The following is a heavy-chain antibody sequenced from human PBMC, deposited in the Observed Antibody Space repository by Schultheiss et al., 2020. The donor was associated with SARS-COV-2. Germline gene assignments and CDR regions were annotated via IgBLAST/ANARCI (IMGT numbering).Heavy chain of an antibody. CDR1: GFSFSTYG. CDR2: INSGSNSI. CDR3: ARDHSGHDY. D-gene: IGHD1-26*01. J-gene: IGHJ4*02. V-gene: IGHV3-48*04. Sequence: GESLKISCAASGFSFSTYGMNWVRQAPGRGLEWISHINSGSNSIHYAASVKGRFTISRDNAKNSLFLLMNSLRAEDTALYFCARDHSGHDYWGQGTLVTVSS.